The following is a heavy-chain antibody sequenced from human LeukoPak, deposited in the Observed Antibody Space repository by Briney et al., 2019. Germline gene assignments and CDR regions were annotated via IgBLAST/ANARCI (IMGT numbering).Heavy chain of an antibody. Sequence: GGSLRLSCAASGFTFSSYAMSWVRQAPGKGLEWVSGINWNGGSTGYADSVKGRFTISRDNAKNSLYLQMNSLRAEDTALYYCARGYCSGGSCYGYDAFDIWGQGTMVTVSS. CDR2: INWNGGST. J-gene: IGHJ3*02. D-gene: IGHD2-15*01. CDR1: GFTFSSYA. V-gene: IGHV3-20*04. CDR3: ARGYCSGGSCYGYDAFDI.